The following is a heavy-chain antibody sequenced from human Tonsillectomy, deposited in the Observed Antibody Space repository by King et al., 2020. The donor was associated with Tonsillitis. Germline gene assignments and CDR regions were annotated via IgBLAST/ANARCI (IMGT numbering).Heavy chain of an antibody. CDR3: AREGPIGQLVHPALYYYYGMDV. Sequence: VQLVESGGGVVQPGRSLRLSCAASGFTFSSYAMHWVRQAPGKGLEWVAVISYDGGNKYYADSVKGRFTISRDNSKNTLYLQMNSLRAEDTAVYYCAREGPIGQLVHPALYYYYGMDVWGQGTTVTVSS. CDR1: GFTFSSYA. CDR2: ISYDGGNK. D-gene: IGHD6-6*01. V-gene: IGHV3-30*04. J-gene: IGHJ6*02.